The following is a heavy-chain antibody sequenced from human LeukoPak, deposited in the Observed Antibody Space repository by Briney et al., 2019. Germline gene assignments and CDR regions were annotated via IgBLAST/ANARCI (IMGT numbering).Heavy chain of an antibody. CDR3: ARDGIGHEYDSSVDYYYYMDV. CDR2: FDPEDGET. V-gene: IGHV1-24*01. CDR1: GYTLTELS. D-gene: IGHD3-22*01. J-gene: IGHJ6*03. Sequence: GASVKVSCKVSGYTLTELSMHWVRQAPGKGLEWMGGFDPEDGETIYAQKFQGRVTMTRDTSISTAYMELSRLRSDDTAVYYCARDGIGHEYDSSVDYYYYMDVWGKGTTVTISS.